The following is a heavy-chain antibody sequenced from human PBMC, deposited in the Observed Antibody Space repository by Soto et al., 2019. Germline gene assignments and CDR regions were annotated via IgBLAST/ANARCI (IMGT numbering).Heavy chain of an antibody. J-gene: IGHJ2*01. V-gene: IGHV3-7*01. Sequence: GGSLRLSCAASEFTLSSDWMSWVRQAPGKGLEWVANIKQDGSEKYYVDSVKGRFTISRDNAKNSLYLQMNSLRAEDTAVYYCARLFPGGAALRKINAFWG. D-gene: IGHD2-15*01. CDR2: IKQDGSEK. CDR3: ARLFPGGAALRKINAF. CDR1: EFTLSSDW.